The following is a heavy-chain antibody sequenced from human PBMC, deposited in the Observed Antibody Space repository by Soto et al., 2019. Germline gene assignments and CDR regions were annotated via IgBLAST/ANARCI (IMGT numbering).Heavy chain of an antibody. CDR2: ISYDGSNK. J-gene: IGHJ6*02. V-gene: IGHV3-30*18. CDR3: AKGAGCSGGSCYLAGVGYGMDV. Sequence: QVQLVESGGGVVQPGRSLRLSCAASGFTFSSYGMHWVRQAPGKGLEWVAVISYDGSNKYYADSVKGRFTISRDNSKNTLYLQMNSLRAEDTAVYYCAKGAGCSGGSCYLAGVGYGMDVWGQGTTVTVSS. D-gene: IGHD2-15*01. CDR1: GFTFSSYG.